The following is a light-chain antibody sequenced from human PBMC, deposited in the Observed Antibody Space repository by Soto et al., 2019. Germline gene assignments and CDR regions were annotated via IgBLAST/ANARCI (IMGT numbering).Light chain of an antibody. CDR2: ENH. V-gene: IGLV1-51*02. Sequence: QSVLTQPPSVSAAPGQKVTISCSGSSSNIGNNYVSWYQQLPGTAPKLLIYENHKRPSGIPDRFSVSKSGTSAALGITGLQTGDEADYYCGTWDTSLTAGVFGGGTKVTVL. J-gene: IGLJ3*02. CDR3: GTWDTSLTAGV. CDR1: SSNIGNNY.